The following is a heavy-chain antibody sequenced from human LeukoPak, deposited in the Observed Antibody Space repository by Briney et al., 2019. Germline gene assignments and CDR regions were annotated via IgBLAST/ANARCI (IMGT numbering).Heavy chain of an antibody. CDR2: IKSKTDGGTT. CDR3: RGGVDS. CDR1: GFTFSNSS. J-gene: IGHJ4*02. V-gene: IGHV3-15*01. D-gene: IGHD3-16*01. Sequence: GGSLRLSCAVSGFTFSNSSMSWVRQPPGKGLEWVGNIKSKTDGGTTDYAAPVKGRFTISRDDSENTLYLQMNSLKTEDTAVYYCRGGVDSWGQGTLVTVSS.